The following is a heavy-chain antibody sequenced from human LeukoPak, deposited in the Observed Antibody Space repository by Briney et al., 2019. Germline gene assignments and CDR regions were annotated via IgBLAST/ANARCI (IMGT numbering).Heavy chain of an antibody. CDR2: ISGSGGNT. J-gene: IGHJ4*02. CDR1: GFTFSSYG. V-gene: IGHV3-23*01. CDR3: AREIQLGY. Sequence: GGSLRLSCAASGFTFSSYGMSWVRQAPGKGLEWVSAISGSGGNTYYADSVKGRFTISRDNSKNTLFLQMKSLRAEDTAVYYCAREIQLGYWGQGTLVTVSS. D-gene: IGHD5-18*01.